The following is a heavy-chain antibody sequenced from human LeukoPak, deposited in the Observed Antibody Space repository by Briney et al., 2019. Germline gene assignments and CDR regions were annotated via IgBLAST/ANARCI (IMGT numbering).Heavy chain of an antibody. J-gene: IGHJ6*03. D-gene: IGHD3-3*01. CDR3: AKAADDRYYDFWSGYYTGGGDYYYYYMDV. CDR1: GFTFSTYT. CDR2: ISGSGGST. Sequence: GGSLRLSCAASGFTFSTYTMNWVRQAPGKGLEWVSAISGSGGSTYYADSVKGRFTISRDNSKNTLYLQMNSLRAEDTAVYYCAKAADDRYYDFWSGYYTGGGDYYYYYMDVWGKGTTVTVSS. V-gene: IGHV3-23*01.